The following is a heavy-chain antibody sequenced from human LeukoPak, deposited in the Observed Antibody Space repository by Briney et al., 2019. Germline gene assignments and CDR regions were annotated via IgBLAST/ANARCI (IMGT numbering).Heavy chain of an antibody. D-gene: IGHD3-10*01. Sequence: SVKVSCKASGGTFSSYAISWVRQAHGQGLEWMGGTIPIFGTANYAQKFQGRVTITADESTSTAYMELSSLRSEDTAVYYCARLDYGSGSRFDYWGQGTLVTVSS. CDR1: GGTFSSYA. CDR3: ARLDYGSGSRFDY. J-gene: IGHJ4*02. CDR2: TIPIFGTA. V-gene: IGHV1-69*13.